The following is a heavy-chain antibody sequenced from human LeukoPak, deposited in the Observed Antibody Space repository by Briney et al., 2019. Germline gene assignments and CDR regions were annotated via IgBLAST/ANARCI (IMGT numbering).Heavy chain of an antibody. CDR1: GFPFSVYE. Sequence: GGSLRLSCAVSGFPFSVYEMNWVRQAPGKGLEWVSNIGNGGAIRHYSDSVKGRFSISRDNAENSLFLQMNSLRVEDTGIYYCALLAVASDFDYWGQGALVTVSS. D-gene: IGHD6-19*01. CDR3: ALLAVASDFDY. V-gene: IGHV3-48*03. J-gene: IGHJ4*02. CDR2: IGNGGAIR.